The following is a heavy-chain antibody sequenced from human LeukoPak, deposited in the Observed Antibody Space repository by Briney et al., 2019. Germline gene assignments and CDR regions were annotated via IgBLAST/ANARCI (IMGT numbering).Heavy chain of an antibody. CDR3: ARTYGDYVYILGY. CDR2: IYSGGST. D-gene: IGHD4-17*01. Sequence: GGSLRLSGAASGFTVSSNYMSWVRQAPGQGLEWVSVIYSGGSTYYADSVKGRFTISRDISKNTVYLQMNSLRAEDTAVYYCARTYGDYVYILGYWGQGTLVTVSS. CDR1: GFTVSSNY. V-gene: IGHV3-53*01. J-gene: IGHJ4*02.